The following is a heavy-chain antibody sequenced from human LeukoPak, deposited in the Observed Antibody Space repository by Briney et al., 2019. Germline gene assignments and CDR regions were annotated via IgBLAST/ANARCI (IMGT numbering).Heavy chain of an antibody. CDR3: AKEPFLRYFDWLFPSSYFDY. CDR2: ISGGGGST. V-gene: IGHV3-23*01. J-gene: IGHJ4*02. D-gene: IGHD3-9*01. CDR1: GFTFSSYA. Sequence: GGFLRLSCAASGFTFSSYAMSWVRQAPGKGLEWVSAISGGGGSTYYADSVKGRFTISRDNSKNTLYLQMNSLRAEDTAVYYCAKEPFLRYFDWLFPSSYFDYWGQGTLVTVSS.